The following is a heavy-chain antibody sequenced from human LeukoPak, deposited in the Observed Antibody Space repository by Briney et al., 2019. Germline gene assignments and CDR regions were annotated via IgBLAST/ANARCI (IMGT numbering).Heavy chain of an antibody. D-gene: IGHD2-2*01. J-gene: IGHJ4*02. Sequence: GGSLRLSCAASGFTLGDYGISWVRQAPGKGLEWVAGVNRNGDGTAYGASVKGRFTISRDNAKKSLVLQMDSLRAEDTARYYCVRGNSSPRGFFDYWRQGTLVTVSS. V-gene: IGHV3-20*04. CDR3: VRGNSSPRGFFDY. CDR1: GFTLGDYG. CDR2: VNRNGDGT.